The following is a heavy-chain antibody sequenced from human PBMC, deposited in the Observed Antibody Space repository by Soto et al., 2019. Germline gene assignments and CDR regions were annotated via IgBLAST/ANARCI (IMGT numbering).Heavy chain of an antibody. D-gene: IGHD6-6*01. CDR2: INPNSGGT. CDR1: GYTFTGYY. Sequence: ASVKVSCKASGYTFTGYYMHWVRQAPGQGLEWMGWINPNSGGTNYAQKFQGWVTMTRDTSISTAYMELSRLRSDDTAVYYCARDLEYSSSPSPGEYYFDYWGQGTLVTVSS. CDR3: ARDLEYSSSPSPGEYYFDY. J-gene: IGHJ4*02. V-gene: IGHV1-2*04.